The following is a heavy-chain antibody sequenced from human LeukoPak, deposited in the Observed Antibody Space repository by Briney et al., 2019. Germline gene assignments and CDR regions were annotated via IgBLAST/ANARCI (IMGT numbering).Heavy chain of an antibody. CDR2: ISPNSGGT. Sequence: ASVKLSCTASGYTFTAYYKYWVRLRPAPGHERMGWISPNSGGTNYAQKLQGRVTMTRDTSISTAYMELSRLRSDDTAVYYCARDGTLDYWGEGTLLTVSS. D-gene: IGHD1-1*01. CDR3: ARDGTLDY. J-gene: IGHJ4*02. V-gene: IGHV1-2*02. CDR1: GYTFTAYY.